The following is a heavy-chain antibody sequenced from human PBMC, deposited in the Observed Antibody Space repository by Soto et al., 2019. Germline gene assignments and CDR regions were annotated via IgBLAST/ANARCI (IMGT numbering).Heavy chain of an antibody. CDR2: IYYSGST. CDR3: XLQTTRGYSTSAERGGY. J-gene: IGHJ4*02. CDR1: GGSMRRSGYY. V-gene: IGHV4-39*01. D-gene: IGHD6-25*01. Sequence: PSVTLSLTCTVSGGSMRRSGYYWGWFRQPPGKGLEYIASIYYSGSTYYSPSLKSRLTLSVDTSSNQFSLKMTSVTAADTAMYYCXLQTTRGYSTSAERGGYWGQGTLVTVSS.